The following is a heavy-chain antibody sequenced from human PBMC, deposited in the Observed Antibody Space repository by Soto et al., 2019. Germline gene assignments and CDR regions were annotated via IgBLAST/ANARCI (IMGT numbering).Heavy chain of an antibody. D-gene: IGHD1-26*01. CDR3: ARYSGKYQGPIDY. CDR2: ITDDGTGK. V-gene: IGHV3-7*01. Sequence: EAQLVESGGDLVQPGGSLRLSCAASGFTLNTDWTSWVRQAPGKGLEWVASITDDGTGKYYLDSVKGRFTISRDDAKNSLYLQMNSLRAEDTAVYFCARYSGKYQGPIDYWGQGTLVTVSS. CDR1: GFTLNTDW. J-gene: IGHJ4*02.